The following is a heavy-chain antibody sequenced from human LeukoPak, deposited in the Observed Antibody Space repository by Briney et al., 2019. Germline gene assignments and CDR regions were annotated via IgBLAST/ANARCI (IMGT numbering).Heavy chain of an antibody. CDR3: AREDYYGSGDYVGWGGGFDV. Sequence: PGGTLRLSCAASGFTFSSYSMNWVRQAPGKGLEWVSSIISSSSYIYYADSVKGRFTISRDNAKNSLYLQMNSLRAEDTDVYYCAREDYYGSGDYVGWGGGFDVWGQGTTVTVSS. V-gene: IGHV3-21*01. CDR1: GFTFSSYS. D-gene: IGHD3-10*01. J-gene: IGHJ6*02. CDR2: IISSSSYI.